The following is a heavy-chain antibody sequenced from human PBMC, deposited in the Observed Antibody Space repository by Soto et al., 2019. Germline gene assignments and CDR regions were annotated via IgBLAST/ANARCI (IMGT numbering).Heavy chain of an antibody. CDR2: IYYSGST. CDR1: GGSISSSSYY. Sequence: SETLSLTCTVSGGSISSSSYYWGWIRQPPGKGLEWIGSIYYSGSTYYNPSLKSRVTISVDTSKNQFSLKLSSVTAADTAVYYCARRLYYDTSRFEGGGMDVWGQANTVTVSS. D-gene: IGHD3-22*01. CDR3: ARRLYYDTSRFEGGGMDV. V-gene: IGHV4-39*01. J-gene: IGHJ6*02.